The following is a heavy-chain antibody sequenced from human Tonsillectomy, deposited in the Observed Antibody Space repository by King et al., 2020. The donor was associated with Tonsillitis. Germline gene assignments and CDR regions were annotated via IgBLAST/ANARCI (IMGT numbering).Heavy chain of an antibody. Sequence: HVQLQESGPGLVKPSETLSLTCTVSGGSISGYYWNWIRPPPGKGLEWIGYRYYSGSTNSNPSLKSRVTTSIDTSKNQFSLRLSSVTAADTAVYYCARSFYYGIDVWGQGTMVTVSS. J-gene: IGHJ6*02. V-gene: IGHV4-59*01. CDR1: GGSISGYY. CDR2: RYYSGST. CDR3: ARSFYYGIDV.